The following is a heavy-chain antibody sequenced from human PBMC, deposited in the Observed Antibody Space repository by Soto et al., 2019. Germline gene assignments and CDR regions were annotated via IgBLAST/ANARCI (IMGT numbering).Heavy chain of an antibody. J-gene: IGHJ4*02. V-gene: IGHV4-39*01. CDR3: VSGPSTTWIDN. CDR2: IYSGGNT. CDR1: GGSITSHHYY. Sequence: QLQVQESGPGQVKPSQTLSLTCTVSGGSITSHHYYWGWIRQPPGKGLEWIGSIYSGGNTYYNPSLRSRLTIFVDTAKNLISLKLNSVTAADSAIYYCVSGPSTTWIDNWGLGTQVSVSS. D-gene: IGHD2-2*01.